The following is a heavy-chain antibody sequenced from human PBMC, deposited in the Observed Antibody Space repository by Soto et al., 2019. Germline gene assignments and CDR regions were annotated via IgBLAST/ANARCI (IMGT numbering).Heavy chain of an antibody. Sequence: ASVKVSCKASGYSFISYFMHWVRQAPGQGLEWIGILNPNGGSATYAQNFRGRVTMTRDTSTSTVYMELSSLRSEDTAVYYCARGFTLWFDPWGQGTLVTVSS. CDR1: GYSFISYF. J-gene: IGHJ5*02. CDR3: ARGFTLWFDP. CDR2: LNPNGGSA. V-gene: IGHV1-46*01. D-gene: IGHD3-16*01.